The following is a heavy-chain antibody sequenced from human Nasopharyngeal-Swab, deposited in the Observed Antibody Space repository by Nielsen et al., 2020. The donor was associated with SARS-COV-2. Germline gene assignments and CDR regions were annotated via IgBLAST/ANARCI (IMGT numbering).Heavy chain of an antibody. D-gene: IGHD5-12*01. Sequence: WIRQPPGKGLEWVSSISSSSSYIYYADSVKGRFPISRDNAKNSLYLQMNSLRAEDTAVYYCARDPVATLNYYYYGMDVWGQGTTVTVSS. CDR2: ISSSSSYI. V-gene: IGHV3-21*01. J-gene: IGHJ6*02. CDR3: ARDPVATLNYYYYGMDV.